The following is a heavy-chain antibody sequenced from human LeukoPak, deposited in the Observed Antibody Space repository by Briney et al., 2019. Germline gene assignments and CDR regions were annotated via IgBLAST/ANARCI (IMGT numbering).Heavy chain of an antibody. CDR3: AKVTWTTRNLPHMDV. CDR2: FTSSGGST. V-gene: IGHV3-23*01. CDR1: GFTLSTYT. D-gene: IGHD4-11*01. Sequence: PGGSLRLSCAASGFTLSTYTMSWVRQAPGRGLEWVSTFTSSGGSTYYADSVKGRFTISRDDSKNTLCLQMNSLRAEDTAVYYCAKVTWTTRNLPHMDVWGKGTTVTVSS. J-gene: IGHJ6*03.